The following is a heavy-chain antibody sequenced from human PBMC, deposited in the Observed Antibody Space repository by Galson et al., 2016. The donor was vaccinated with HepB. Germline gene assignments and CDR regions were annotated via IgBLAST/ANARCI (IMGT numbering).Heavy chain of an antibody. CDR1: GFTFSSYA. CDR3: ARGFRLGDLSSPRERDAFDM. CDR2: IPNDGSSK. D-gene: IGHD3-16*02. V-gene: IGHV3-30*14. J-gene: IGHJ3*02. Sequence: SLRLSCAASGFTFSSYAMHWVRQAPGKGLEWVAVIPNDGSSKYYTDIVKGRFTISRDNSKNTLYLQMNSLRAEDTAVYYCARGFRLGDLSSPRERDAFDMWGQGTMVTVSS.